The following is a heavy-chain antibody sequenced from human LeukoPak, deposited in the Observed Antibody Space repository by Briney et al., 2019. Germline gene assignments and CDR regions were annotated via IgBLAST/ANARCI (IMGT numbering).Heavy chain of an antibody. CDR3: AGGSSSSAFDY. Sequence: SVKLSCKASGGTFSSYAISWVRQAPGQGLEWMGVISPICGTANYAQKFQGRVTITADESKSTAYMQLSSLRSEDTAVYYCAGGSSSSAFDYWGQGTLVTVSS. CDR2: ISPICGTA. D-gene: IGHD6-6*01. CDR1: GGTFSSYA. J-gene: IGHJ4*02. V-gene: IGHV1-69*13.